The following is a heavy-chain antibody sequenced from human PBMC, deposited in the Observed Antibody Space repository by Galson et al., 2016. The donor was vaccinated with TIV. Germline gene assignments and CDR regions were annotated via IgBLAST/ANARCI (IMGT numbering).Heavy chain of an antibody. CDR1: GGSISNGDYS. D-gene: IGHD3-16*01. CDR2: IYYSGNT. V-gene: IGHV4-30-4*01. Sequence: SLTCTVSGGSISNGDYSWSWIRQPPGKGPECIGYIYYSGNTNYKPSLESRVTISVDRSKNQFSLKLRYVTAADTAVYYCARVGLKYYYGLDVWGQGTTVTVSS. J-gene: IGHJ6*02. CDR3: ARVGLKYYYGLDV.